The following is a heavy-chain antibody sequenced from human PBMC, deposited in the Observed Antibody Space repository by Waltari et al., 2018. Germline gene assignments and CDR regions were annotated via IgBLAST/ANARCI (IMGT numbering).Heavy chain of an antibody. CDR1: GYTFTGYY. CDR3: ARSWPRYYYDSSGYLWAY. CDR2: INPNSGGT. J-gene: IGHJ4*02. V-gene: IGHV1-2*06. Sequence: QVQLVQSGAEVKKPGASVKVSCKASGYTFTGYYMHWVRQAPGQGLEWMGRINPNSGGTNYAQKFQGRVTMTRDTSISTAYMELSRLRSDDTAVYYCARSWPRYYYDSSGYLWAYWGQGTLVIVSS. D-gene: IGHD3-22*01.